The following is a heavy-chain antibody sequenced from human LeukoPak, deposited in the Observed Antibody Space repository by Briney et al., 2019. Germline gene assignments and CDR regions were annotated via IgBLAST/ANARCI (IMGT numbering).Heavy chain of an antibody. Sequence: GASVKVSCKVSGGSFNSYAISWVRQAPGQGLEWMGGIIPIFGTANYAQKFQGRVTITADKSTNTAYMELSSLRSEDTAVYYCARSQPLAYFDLWGRGTLVTVSA. CDR2: IIPIFGTA. CDR3: ARSQPLAYFDL. J-gene: IGHJ2*01. V-gene: IGHV1-69*06. CDR1: GGSFNSYA.